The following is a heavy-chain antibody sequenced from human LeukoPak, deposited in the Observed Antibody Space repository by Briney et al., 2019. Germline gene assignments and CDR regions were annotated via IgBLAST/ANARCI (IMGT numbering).Heavy chain of an antibody. V-gene: IGHV1-69*13. J-gene: IGHJ3*02. CDR2: IIPIFGTA. D-gene: IGHD2-2*01. Sequence: SVKVSCKASGGTFSSYAISWVRQAPGQGLEWMGGIIPIFGTANYAQKFQGRVTITADESTSTAYMELSSLRSEDTAVYYCARDSETVPAGSAYVVVPAVDAFDIWGQGTMVTVSS. CDR1: GGTFSSYA. CDR3: ARDSETVPAGSAYVVVPAVDAFDI.